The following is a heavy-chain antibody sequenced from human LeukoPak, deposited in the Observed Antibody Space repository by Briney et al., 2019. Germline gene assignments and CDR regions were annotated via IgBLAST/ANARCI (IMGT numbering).Heavy chain of an antibody. CDR1: GFSFSSFV. V-gene: IGHV3-23*01. Sequence: GGSLRLSCSASGFSFSSFVMHWVRQAPGQGLEWVSVIGRSGDKTNYADSVKGRFTASRDNSKNTLYLQMNSLRAEDTAVYYCAKSRGYCSAGSSCYFDYWGRGTLVTVSS. CDR3: AKSRGYCSAGSSCYFDY. D-gene: IGHD2-15*01. J-gene: IGHJ4*02. CDR2: IGRSGDKT.